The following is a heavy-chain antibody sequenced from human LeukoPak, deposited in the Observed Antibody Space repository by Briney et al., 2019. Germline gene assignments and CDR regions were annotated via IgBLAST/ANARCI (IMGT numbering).Heavy chain of an antibody. D-gene: IGHD3-9*01. CDR2: ISAYNGNT. CDR3: ARDVAGLYDILTSYYHFDY. CDR1: GYTFTSYG. V-gene: IGHV1-18*01. J-gene: IGHJ4*02. Sequence: ASVKVSCKASGYTFTSYGIIWVRQAPRQGLEWMGWISAYNGNTNYAQKLHRRVTITTDTSTSTAYVEPRSLRSDHPAVDYYARDVAGLYDILTSYYHFDYWGQGTLVTVS.